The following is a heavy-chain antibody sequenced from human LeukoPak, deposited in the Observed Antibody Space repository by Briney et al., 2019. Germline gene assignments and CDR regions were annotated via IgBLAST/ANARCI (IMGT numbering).Heavy chain of an antibody. J-gene: IGHJ4*02. CDR3: ARADWNYGPPDY. D-gene: IGHD1-7*01. CDR2: IYHSGST. Sequence: SETLSLTCAVSGGSISSSNWWSWVRQPPGKGLEWIGEIYHSGSTNYNPSLKSRVTISVDTSKNQFSLKLNSVTAADTAVYYCARADWNYGPPDYWGQGTLVTVSS. CDR1: GGSISSSNW. V-gene: IGHV4-4*02.